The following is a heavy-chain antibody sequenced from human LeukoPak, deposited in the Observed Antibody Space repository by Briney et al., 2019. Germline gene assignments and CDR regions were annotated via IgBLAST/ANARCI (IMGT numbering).Heavy chain of an antibody. V-gene: IGHV5-51*01. CDR1: GYSFSSFW. CDR2: IYPGDPDA. CDR3: ARGPYEYYFDF. J-gene: IGHJ4*02. Sequence: GESLKISCKASGYSFSSFWIGWVRQMPGKGLEWMGIIYPGDPDARYSPSFQGQVSISADKSISTAYRQWSSLKASDTAVYYCARGPYEYYFDFWGQGPLVTVSS. D-gene: IGHD5-12*01.